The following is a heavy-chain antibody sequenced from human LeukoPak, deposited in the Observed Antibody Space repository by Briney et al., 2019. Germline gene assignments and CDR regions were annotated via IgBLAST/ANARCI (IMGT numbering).Heavy chain of an antibody. D-gene: IGHD6-6*01. CDR3: ARRYSSSASFDY. J-gene: IGHJ4*02. CDR1: GGSISSGGYY. V-gene: IGHV4-31*03. Sequence: PSQTLSLTCTVSGGSISSGGYYWSWIRRHPGKGLEWIGYIYYSGSTYYNPSLKSRVTISVDTSKNQFSLKLSSVTAADTAVYYCARRYSSSASFDYWGQGTLVTVSS. CDR2: IYYSGST.